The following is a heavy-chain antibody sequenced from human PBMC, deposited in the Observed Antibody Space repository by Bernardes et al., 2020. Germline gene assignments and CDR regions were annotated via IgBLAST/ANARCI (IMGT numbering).Heavy chain of an antibody. J-gene: IGHJ4*02. CDR3: AKSKWETGITGTTPLDY. CDR2: ISYDGSNK. D-gene: IGHD1-7*01. CDR1: GFTFSSYG. V-gene: IGHV3-30*18. Sequence: LRLSCAASGFTFSSYGMHWVRQAPGKGLEWVAVISYDGSNKYYADSVKGRFTISRDNSKNTLYLQMNSLRAEDTAVYYCAKSKWETGITGTTPLDYWGQGTLVTVSS.